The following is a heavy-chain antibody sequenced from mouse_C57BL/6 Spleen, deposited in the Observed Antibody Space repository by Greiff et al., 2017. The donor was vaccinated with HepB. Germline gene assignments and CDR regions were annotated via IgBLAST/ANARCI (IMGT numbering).Heavy chain of an antibody. CDR2: INPSNGGT. D-gene: IGHD1-2*01. J-gene: IGHJ4*01. Sequence: QVQLQQPGTELVKPGASVKLSCKASGYTFTSYWMHWVKQRPGQGLEWIGNINPSNGGTNYNEKFKSKATLTVDKSSSTAYMQLSSLTSEDSAVYYCARDGRIRRDYYAAMDYGGKGTSVTVSS. CDR3: ARDGRIRRDYYAAMDY. V-gene: IGHV1-53*01. CDR1: GYTFTSYW.